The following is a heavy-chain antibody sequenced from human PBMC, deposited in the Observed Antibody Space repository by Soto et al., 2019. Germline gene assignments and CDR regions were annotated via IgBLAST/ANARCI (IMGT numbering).Heavy chain of an antibody. J-gene: IGHJ4*02. CDR2: IYYSGSS. V-gene: IGHV4-30-4*01. CDR1: GGSISSGDYY. CDR3: ARVSDILTSRGFDS. D-gene: IGHD3-9*01. Sequence: SETLSLTCTVSGGSISSGDYYWSWIRQPPGKGLEWTGYIYYSGSSYYNPSLKSRVTISLDTSKNQFSLKLTSVTAADTAVYYCARVSDILTSRGFDSWGQGTLVTVSS.